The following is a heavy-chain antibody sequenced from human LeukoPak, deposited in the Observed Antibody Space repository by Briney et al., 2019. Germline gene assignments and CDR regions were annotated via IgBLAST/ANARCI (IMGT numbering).Heavy chain of an antibody. Sequence: ASVKVSCKVSGYTLTELSMHWVRQAPGKGLEWMGGFDPEDGETIYAQKFQGRVTMTEDTSTDTAYMELSRLRSDDTAVYYCARGGDCSSTSCYSDWFDPWGQGTLVAVSS. CDR1: GYTLTELS. J-gene: IGHJ5*02. CDR2: FDPEDGET. D-gene: IGHD2-2*01. V-gene: IGHV1-24*01. CDR3: ARGGDCSSTSCYSDWFDP.